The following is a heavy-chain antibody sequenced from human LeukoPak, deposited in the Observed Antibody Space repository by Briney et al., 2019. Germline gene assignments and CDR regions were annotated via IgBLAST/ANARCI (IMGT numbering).Heavy chain of an antibody. CDR1: GYTFTGYY. D-gene: IGHD3-10*01. J-gene: IGHJ3*02. Sequence: ASVKVSCKAAGYTFTGYYMHWVRQAPGQGLEWMGWINPNSGGTNYAQKFQGRVTMTRDTSISTAYMELSRLTSDDTAVYYCARDPPIGGADVFDIWGQGQWSPSLQ. V-gene: IGHV1-2*02. CDR2: INPNSGGT. CDR3: ARDPPIGGADVFDI.